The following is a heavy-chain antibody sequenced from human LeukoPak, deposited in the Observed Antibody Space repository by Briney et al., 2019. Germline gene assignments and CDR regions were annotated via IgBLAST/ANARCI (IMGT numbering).Heavy chain of an antibody. CDR3: ARAFRLYSDY. V-gene: IGHV4-59*08. CDR1: GGSISSYY. CDR2: IYYSGST. D-gene: IGHD2/OR15-2a*01. Sequence: SETLSLTCTVSGGSISSYYWSWIRQPPGKGLEWIGYIYYSGSTNYNPSLKSRVTISVDTSKNQFSLKLSSVTAADTAVYYCARAFRLYSDYWGQGTLVTVSS. J-gene: IGHJ4*02.